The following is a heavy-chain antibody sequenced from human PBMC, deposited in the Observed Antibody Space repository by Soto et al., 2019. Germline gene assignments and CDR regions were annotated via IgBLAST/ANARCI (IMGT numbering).Heavy chain of an antibody. CDR2: IFYSGST. CDR3: VRGISDRKEGYTWFDP. D-gene: IGHD3-16*02. V-gene: IGHV4-59*01. CDR1: GCSMSSYY. Sequence: PSETLSLTCTVSGCSMSSYYWSWIRQSPGKGLEWIGYIFYSGSTNYNPSLQSRVTISLDTPNNQFSLKLHSLTAADTAVYYCVRGISDRKEGYTWFDPWGQGAMVTGSS. J-gene: IGHJ5*02.